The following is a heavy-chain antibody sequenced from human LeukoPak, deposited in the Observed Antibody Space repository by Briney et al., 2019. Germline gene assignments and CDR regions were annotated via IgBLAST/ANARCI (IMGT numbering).Heavy chain of an antibody. D-gene: IGHD1-7*01. CDR1: GFTFNSYA. J-gene: IGHJ4*02. CDR3: VTGTSRFYFDS. CDR2: ISSGSGNT. V-gene: IGHV3-23*01. Sequence: GGSLRLSCAVSGFTFNSYAMNWVRQPPGKGLEWVSSISSGSGNTNYADSVKGRFTIPRDNSKNTLYLQMNSLRAEDTAVYYCVTGTSRFYFDSWGQGTLVTVSS.